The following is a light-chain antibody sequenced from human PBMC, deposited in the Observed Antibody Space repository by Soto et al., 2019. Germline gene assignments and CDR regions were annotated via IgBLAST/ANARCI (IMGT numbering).Light chain of an antibody. J-gene: IGLJ3*02. CDR3: ETWDSNTHTV. V-gene: IGLV4-60*02. Sequence: QLVLTQSSSASASLGSSVKLTGTLSSGHSSYIIAWHQQQPGKAPRYLMKLEGSGSYNKGSGVPDRFSGSSSGADRYLTISNLQFEDEADYYCETWDSNTHTVFGGGTKVTVL. CDR2: LEGSGSY. CDR1: SGHSSYI.